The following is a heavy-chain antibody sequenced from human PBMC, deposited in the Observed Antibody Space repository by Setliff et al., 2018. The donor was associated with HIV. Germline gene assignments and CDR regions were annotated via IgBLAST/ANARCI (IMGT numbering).Heavy chain of an antibody. J-gene: IGHJ3*02. V-gene: IGHV3-33*08. CDR3: SAFEM. Sequence: GGSLRLSCVTSGFTFTKYGLHWVRQAPGKGLEWVAGISYDGGRKDYAESVNGRFTISRDDSKRTLYLQMNSLRVEDPAGYYCSAFEMWGQGTMVTVSS. CDR2: ISYDGGRK. CDR1: GFTFTKYG.